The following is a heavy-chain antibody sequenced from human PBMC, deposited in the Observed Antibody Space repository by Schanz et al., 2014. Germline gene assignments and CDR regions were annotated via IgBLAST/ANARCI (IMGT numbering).Heavy chain of an antibody. V-gene: IGHV3-30*02. CDR1: GFTFNGHA. D-gene: IGHD1-26*01. Sequence: QVQLVESGGGVVQPGGSLRLSCESSGFTFNGHAMHWVRQAPGKGLEWVAFIRYDGSNQYYADSVKGRFTTSRDNSKNTMYLQMNSLRAEDTAVYYCVKDLQRELLRDDHYYGMDVWGQGTTVTVSS. J-gene: IGHJ6*02. CDR3: VKDLQRELLRDDHYYGMDV. CDR2: IRYDGSNQ.